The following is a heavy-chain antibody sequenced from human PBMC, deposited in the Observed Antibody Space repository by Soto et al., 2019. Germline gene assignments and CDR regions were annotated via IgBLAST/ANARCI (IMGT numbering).Heavy chain of an antibody. CDR2: IYYSGTT. Sequence: QVQLQESGPGLVKPSDTLSLTCAVSGYSISSSNWWGWIRQHPGKGLEWIGYIYYSGTTHYHPSLKSRVTKSVDTSKNQFSLKLTSVTAVDTAVDYCARREIQGPIDYWGQGTLVTVSS. CDR1: GYSISSSNW. J-gene: IGHJ4*02. V-gene: IGHV4-28*01. D-gene: IGHD1-26*01. CDR3: ARREIQGPIDY.